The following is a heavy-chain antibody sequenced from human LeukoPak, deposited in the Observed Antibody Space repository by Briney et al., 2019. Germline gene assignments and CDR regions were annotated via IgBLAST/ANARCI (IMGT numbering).Heavy chain of an antibody. V-gene: IGHV3-66*01. J-gene: IGHJ4*02. CDR1: GFSFSSYW. Sequence: PGGSLRLSCAASGFSFSSYWMSWVRQAPGKGLEWVSVIYSGGTTYYADSVKGRFTISRDNSKNTLHLQMNSLRAEDTAVYYCARDQYSYAHAAHWGQGTLVTVSS. CDR3: ARDQYSYAHAAH. CDR2: IYSGGTT. D-gene: IGHD5-18*01.